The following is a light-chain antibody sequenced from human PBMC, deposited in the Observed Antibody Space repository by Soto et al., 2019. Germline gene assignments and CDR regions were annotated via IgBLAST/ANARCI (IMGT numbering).Light chain of an antibody. V-gene: IGLV1-40*01. Sequence: QSVLTQPTSVSGAPGQRVTISCTGSRSNIGAGYDVHWYQQLPGTAPKLLIYGNSNLPSGVPDRFSGSKSGTSASLAINGLQAEYEADYYCQSYDSSLSARVFGGGTKLTVL. J-gene: IGLJ3*02. CDR2: GNS. CDR3: QSYDSSLSARV. CDR1: RSNIGAGYD.